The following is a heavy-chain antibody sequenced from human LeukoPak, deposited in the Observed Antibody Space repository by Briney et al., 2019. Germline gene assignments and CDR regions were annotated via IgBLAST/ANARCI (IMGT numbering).Heavy chain of an antibody. Sequence: SQTLSLTCAVSGGSISSGGYYWSWIRQPPGKGLEWIGEINHSGSTNYNPSLKSRVTISVDTSKNQFSLKLSSVTAADTAVYYCARGEGYCSSTSCSTRRTRLGYYFDYWGQGTLVTVSS. CDR1: GGSISSGGYY. CDR3: ARGEGYCSSTSCSTRRTRLGYYFDY. V-gene: IGHV4-30-2*01. J-gene: IGHJ4*02. CDR2: INHSGST. D-gene: IGHD2-2*01.